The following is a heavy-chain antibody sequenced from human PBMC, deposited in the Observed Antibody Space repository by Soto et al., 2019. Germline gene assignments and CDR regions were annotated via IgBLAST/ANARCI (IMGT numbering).Heavy chain of an antibody. J-gene: IGHJ6*02. Sequence: QVQLVQSGAEVKKPGASVQVSCKASGYTFTSSGISWVRQAPGQGLEWMGWISAYNGNTNYAQKRQGRVTMTTDTTTSAAYMELRSRRSDDTAVYYCASDTEGYCSSTSCYKLPYYYGMDVGGQGTTVTVS. D-gene: IGHD2-2*02. V-gene: IGHV1-18*01. CDR3: ASDTEGYCSSTSCYKLPYYYGMDV. CDR2: ISAYNGNT. CDR1: GYTFTSSG.